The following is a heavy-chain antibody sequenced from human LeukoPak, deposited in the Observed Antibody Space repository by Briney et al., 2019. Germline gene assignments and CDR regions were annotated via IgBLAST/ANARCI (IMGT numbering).Heavy chain of an antibody. D-gene: IGHD4-23*01. CDR3: ARVVTPNWFDP. Sequence: SVKVSCRASGGTFSSYAISWVRQALGRGLEWMGGIIPIFGTANYAQKFQGRVTITADESTSTAYMELSSLRSEDTAVYYCARVVTPNWFDPWGQGTLVTVSS. J-gene: IGHJ5*02. CDR1: GGTFSSYA. V-gene: IGHV1-69*13. CDR2: IIPIFGTA.